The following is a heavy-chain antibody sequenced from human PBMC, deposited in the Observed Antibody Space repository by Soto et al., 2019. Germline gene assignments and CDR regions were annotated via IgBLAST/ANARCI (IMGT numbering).Heavy chain of an antibody. V-gene: IGHV3-23*01. Sequence: GGSLRLSCAASGFTFSSYAMNWVRQAPGKGLERVSAISGNGGSTYYADSVKGRFTISRDNSKNTVYLQMNSLRAEDTAVYYCAKGSKDFWSGYPKVDGMDVWGQGTTVTVSS. CDR2: ISGNGGST. J-gene: IGHJ6*02. D-gene: IGHD3-3*01. CDR1: GFTFSSYA. CDR3: AKGSKDFWSGYPKVDGMDV.